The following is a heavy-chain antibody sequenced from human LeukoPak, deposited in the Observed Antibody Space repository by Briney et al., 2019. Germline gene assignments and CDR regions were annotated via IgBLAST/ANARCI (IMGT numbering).Heavy chain of an antibody. V-gene: IGHV4-4*07. CDR1: GNSISGYY. Sequence: SETLSPTCAVSGNSISGYYWSWIRQAAGKGLEWIGRMHTSGSTNYSPSLKSRITISVDRSKNHFSLKLSSVTDADTAVYYCARDEGSGWYNYWGQGTLVIVSS. CDR3: ARDEGSGWYNY. J-gene: IGHJ4*02. D-gene: IGHD6-19*01. CDR2: MHTSGST.